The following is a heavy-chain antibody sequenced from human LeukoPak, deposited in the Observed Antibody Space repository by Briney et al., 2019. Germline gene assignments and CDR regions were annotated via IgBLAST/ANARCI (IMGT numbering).Heavy chain of an antibody. J-gene: IGHJ4*02. V-gene: IGHV3-74*01. D-gene: IGHD3-10*01. CDR1: GVIFSDYW. Sequence: GGSLRLSCAASGVIFSDYWMHWVRQAPGKGLVWVSIINTDTRGTYYADSVKGRFTISRDNSKNTLYLQMNSLRAEDTAVYYCVGLLWFGELVGWGQGTLVTVSS. CDR3: VGLLWFGELVG. CDR2: INTDTRGT.